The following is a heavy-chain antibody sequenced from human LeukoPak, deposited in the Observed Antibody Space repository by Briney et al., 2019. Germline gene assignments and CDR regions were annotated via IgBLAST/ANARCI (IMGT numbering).Heavy chain of an antibody. J-gene: IGHJ4*02. CDR3: ARDPPQDLYYYYDSSGYYYFDY. CDR1: GYTFTSYG. CDR2: ISAYNGNT. V-gene: IGHV1-18*01. Sequence: ASVKVSCKASGYTFTSYGISWVRQAPGQGLEWMGWISAYNGNTNYAQKLQGRVTMTTDTSTSTAYMELRGLRSDDTAVYYCARDPPQDLYYYYDSSGYYYFDYWGQGTLVTVSS. D-gene: IGHD3-22*01.